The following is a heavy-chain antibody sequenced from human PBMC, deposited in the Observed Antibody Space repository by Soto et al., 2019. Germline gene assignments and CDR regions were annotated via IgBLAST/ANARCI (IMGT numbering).Heavy chain of an antibody. CDR3: ARTDIVVVPAADRYNWFDP. CDR2: IIPIFGTA. Sequence: QVQLVQSGAEVKKPGSSVKVSCKASGGTFSSYAISWVRQAPGQGLEWMGGIIPIFGTANYAQKFQGRVTITADESTSRAYMELSSLRSEDTAVYYCARTDIVVVPAADRYNWFDPWGQGTLVTVSS. J-gene: IGHJ5*02. D-gene: IGHD2-2*01. V-gene: IGHV1-69*01. CDR1: GGTFSSYA.